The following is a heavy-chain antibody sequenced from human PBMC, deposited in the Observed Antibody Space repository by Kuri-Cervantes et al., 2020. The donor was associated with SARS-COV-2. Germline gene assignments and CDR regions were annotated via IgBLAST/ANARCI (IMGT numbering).Heavy chain of an antibody. CDR1: GYTFTDYY. Sequence: ASVTVSCQASGYTFTDYYMHWVRQAPGQGPEWMGWINPIGGTNSAQRFQGRVTMTRDTSTSTDHMELSRLRFDDTAVFYCARNRRTGGYSYGFDLWGQGTLVTVSS. V-gene: IGHV1-2*02. D-gene: IGHD5-18*01. CDR2: INPIGGT. CDR3: ARNRRTGGYSYGFDL. J-gene: IGHJ4*02.